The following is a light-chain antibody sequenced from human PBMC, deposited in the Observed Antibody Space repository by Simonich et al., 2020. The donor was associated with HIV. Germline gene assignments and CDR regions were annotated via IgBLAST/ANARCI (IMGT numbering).Light chain of an antibody. CDR2: DAS. CDR3: QQHGGSRWT. Sequence: EIVLTQSPGTLSLSPGERATLSCRASQSVSSHLAWYQQKPGQAPRLLIYDASNRATGIPARFSGSGSGTDFTLTISSLEPEDFAVYYCQQHGGSRWTFGQGSKVEI. CDR1: QSVSSH. V-gene: IGKV3-11*01. J-gene: IGKJ1*01.